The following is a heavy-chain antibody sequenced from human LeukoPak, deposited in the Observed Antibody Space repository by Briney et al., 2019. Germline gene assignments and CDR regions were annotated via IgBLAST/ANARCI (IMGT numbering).Heavy chain of an antibody. CDR2: IYYSGST. CDR1: GGSISSGDYY. J-gene: IGHJ4*02. CDR3: ARAEWAAVDY. Sequence: SETLSLTCTVSGGSISSGDYYWSWIRQPPGKGLEWIGYIYYSGSTYYNPSLKSRVTISVDTSKNQFSLKLSSLTAADTAVYYCARAEWAAVDYWGQGTLVTVSS. D-gene: IGHD1-14*01. V-gene: IGHV4-30-4*08.